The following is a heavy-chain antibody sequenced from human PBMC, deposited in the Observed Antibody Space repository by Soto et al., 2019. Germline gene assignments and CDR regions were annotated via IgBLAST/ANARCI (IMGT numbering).Heavy chain of an antibody. CDR3: ARLEALFGVITNGIWFDP. D-gene: IGHD3-3*01. CDR2: MSGTGGTT. Sequence: LRLSCSASGFSFSSYAMRWVRQAPGKGLEWVSTMSGTGGTTYYADSVKGRFTISRDNSESTVYLQMNSLRADDTAVYYCARLEALFGVITNGIWFDPWGQGTLVTVSS. V-gene: IGHV3-23*01. CDR1: GFSFSSYA. J-gene: IGHJ5*02.